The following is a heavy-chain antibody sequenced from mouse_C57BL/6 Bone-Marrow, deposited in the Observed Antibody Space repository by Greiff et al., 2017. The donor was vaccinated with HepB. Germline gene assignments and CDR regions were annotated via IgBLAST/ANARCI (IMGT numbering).Heavy chain of an antibody. CDR3: TRWGILLRYWYFDV. CDR1: GYTFTDYE. J-gene: IGHJ1*03. V-gene: IGHV1-15*01. D-gene: IGHD1-1*01. CDR2: IDPETGGT. Sequence: QVQLQQSGAELVRPGASVTLSCKASGYTFTDYEMHWVKQTPVHGLEWIGAIDPETGGTAYNQKFKGKAILTADKSSSTAYMELRSLTSEDSAVYYCTRWGILLRYWYFDVWGTGTTVTVSS.